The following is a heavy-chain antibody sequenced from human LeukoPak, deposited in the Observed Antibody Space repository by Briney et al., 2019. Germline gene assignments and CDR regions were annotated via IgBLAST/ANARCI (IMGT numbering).Heavy chain of an antibody. V-gene: IGHV3-30*02. CDR2: IRYDGSNK. J-gene: IGHJ4*02. D-gene: IGHD6-13*01. Sequence: GGTLRLSCAASGFTFSSYGMSWVRQAPGKGLEWVAFIRYDGSNKYYADSVKGRFTISRDNSKNTLYLQMNSLRAEDTAVYYCGAVAGIGIWGQGTLVTVSS. CDR1: GFTFSSYG. CDR3: GAVAGIGI.